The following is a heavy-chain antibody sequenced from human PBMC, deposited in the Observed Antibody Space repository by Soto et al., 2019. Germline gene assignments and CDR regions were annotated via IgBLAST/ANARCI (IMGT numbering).Heavy chain of an antibody. D-gene: IGHD2-15*01. Sequence: PWAPLYLPCRVSLGSNASNSYHWGWISQPPGKGLEWIGSISYTGTTYYSPSLKSRVTISADTSKKQFSLRLDSATAADTAVYYCARLVVVAPVANGWGQGALVTVSS. CDR3: ARLVVVAPVANG. V-gene: IGHV4-39*01. CDR2: ISYTGTT. CDR1: LGSNASNSYH. J-gene: IGHJ4*02.